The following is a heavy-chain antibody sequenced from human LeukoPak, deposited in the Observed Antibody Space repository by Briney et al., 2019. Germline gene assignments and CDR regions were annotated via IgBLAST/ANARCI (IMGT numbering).Heavy chain of an antibody. CDR3: ASLIWGVSAGPLMDV. CDR1: GGSISSYY. Sequence: SETLSLTCTVSGGSISSYYWSWIRQPPGKGLEWIGYIYYSGSTNYNPSLKSRVTISVDTSKNQFSLKLSSVTAADTAVYYCASLIWGVSAGPLMDVWGQGTTVTVSS. CDR2: IYYSGST. D-gene: IGHD3-16*01. V-gene: IGHV4-59*01. J-gene: IGHJ6*02.